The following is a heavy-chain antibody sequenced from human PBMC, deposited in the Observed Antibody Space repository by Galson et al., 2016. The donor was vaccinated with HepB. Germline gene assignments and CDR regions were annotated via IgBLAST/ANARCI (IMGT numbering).Heavy chain of an antibody. Sequence: TLSLTCTLSGGSVSSRSYCWTWIRQQPGKGLEWIGYSYSNGDTSYNTSLQSRATISVDTSNDQFSLRLISATAADTAVYFCARDRRNDYFGVVSGTYYYYGMDVWGPGTTVTVS. CDR2: SYSNGDT. D-gene: IGHD3-3*01. J-gene: IGHJ6*02. CDR3: ARDRRNDYFGVVSGTYYYYGMDV. V-gene: IGHV4-31*03. CDR1: GGSVSSRSYC.